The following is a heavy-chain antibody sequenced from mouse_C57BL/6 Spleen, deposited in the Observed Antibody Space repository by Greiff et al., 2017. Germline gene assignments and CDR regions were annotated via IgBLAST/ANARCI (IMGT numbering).Heavy chain of an antibody. CDR3: ARRGITTVVAPDY. V-gene: IGHV1-59*01. CDR2: IDPSDSYT. CDR1: GYTFTSYW. D-gene: IGHD1-1*01. Sequence: QVQLQQPGAELVRPGTSVKLSCKASGYTFTSYWMHWVKQRPGQGLEWIGVIDPSDSYTNYNQKFKGKATLTVDTSSSTAYMQLSSLTSEDSAVYYCARRGITTVVAPDYWGQGTTLTVSS. J-gene: IGHJ2*01.